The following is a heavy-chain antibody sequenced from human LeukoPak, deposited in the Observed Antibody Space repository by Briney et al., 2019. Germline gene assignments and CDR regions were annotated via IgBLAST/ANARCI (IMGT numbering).Heavy chain of an antibody. J-gene: IGHJ5*02. Sequence: GGSLRLSCAASGFTFSDYYMSWIRQAPGKGLEWVSYISSSSSTIYYADSVKGRFTISRDNAKNSLYLQMNSLRAEDTAVYYCARDLGLYSSSSNWFDPWGQGTLVTVSS. D-gene: IGHD6-13*01. CDR3: ARDLGLYSSSSNWFDP. V-gene: IGHV3-11*04. CDR1: GFTFSDYY. CDR2: ISSSSSTI.